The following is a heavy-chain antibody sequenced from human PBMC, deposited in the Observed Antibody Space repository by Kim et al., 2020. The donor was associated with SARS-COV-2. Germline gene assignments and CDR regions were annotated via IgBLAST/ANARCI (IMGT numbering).Heavy chain of an antibody. J-gene: IGHJ2*01. V-gene: IGHV3-23*01. Sequence: KGRFTISRDNSKNTRYLQMNSLRAEDTAVYYCAKAPRGAYCGGDCFYFDPWGRGTLVTVSS. CDR3: AKAPRGAYCGGDCFYFDP. D-gene: IGHD2-21*02.